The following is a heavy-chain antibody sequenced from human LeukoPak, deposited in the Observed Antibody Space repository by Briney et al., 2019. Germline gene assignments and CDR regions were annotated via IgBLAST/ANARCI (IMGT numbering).Heavy chain of an antibody. J-gene: IGHJ4*02. CDR2: ISSGDRT. CDR3: AKDATASPYFHWFDN. Sequence: GGSLRLSCAASGFTFSSYAMNWVRQAPGKGLEWVAGISSGDRTFHAESVKGRFTISRDKSKDTLYLQMNSLRTEDTAVYYCAKDATASPYFHWFDNWGQGTQVIVSS. CDR1: GFTFSSYA. V-gene: IGHV3-23*01. D-gene: IGHD3-9*01.